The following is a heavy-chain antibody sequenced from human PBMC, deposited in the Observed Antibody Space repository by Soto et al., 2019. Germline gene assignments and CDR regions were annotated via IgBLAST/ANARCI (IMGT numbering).Heavy chain of an antibody. CDR2: ISYDGSDR. D-gene: IGHD2-15*01. CDR1: GFTFSDYS. CDR3: ARSAYCNGGSCFPQY. V-gene: IGHV3-30*03. Sequence: GGSLRLSCEGPGFTFSDYSFHWVRQAPGKGLEWVAMISYDGSDRYYRDSVQGRFTISRDDSKNTVYLQMNSLRAEDTATYYCARSAYCNGGSCFPQYWGPGTLVTVS. J-gene: IGHJ4*02.